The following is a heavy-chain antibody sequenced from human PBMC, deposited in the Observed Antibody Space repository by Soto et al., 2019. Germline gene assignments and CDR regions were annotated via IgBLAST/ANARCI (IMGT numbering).Heavy chain of an antibody. Sequence: QVQLVQSGAEVKKPGASVKVSCKASGYTFTSYGISWVRQAPGQGLEWMGWISAYNGNTNYAQKLKGRVTMTTATSTSTGSMTLRRLRSNKNGVYYYARLGTAVAYYYYYYMDVWGKGTTVTVSS. CDR3: ARLGTAVAYYYYYYMDV. CDR2: ISAYNGNT. CDR1: GYTFTSYG. V-gene: IGHV1-18*01. D-gene: IGHD2-21*02. J-gene: IGHJ6*03.